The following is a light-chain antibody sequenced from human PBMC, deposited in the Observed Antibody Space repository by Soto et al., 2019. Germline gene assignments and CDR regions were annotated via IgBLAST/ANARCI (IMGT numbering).Light chain of an antibody. CDR2: SAS. Sequence: IQLTQSPSSLSASVGDRVTIACRASQGISRYSAWYQQKPGKAPNLLIYSASTLQSGVPSRFSGSGSGTDFTLTISSLQPEDFATYYCQQSDSYPRTFGQGTKLDIK. J-gene: IGKJ2*02. CDR1: QGISRY. CDR3: QQSDSYPRT. V-gene: IGKV1-9*01.